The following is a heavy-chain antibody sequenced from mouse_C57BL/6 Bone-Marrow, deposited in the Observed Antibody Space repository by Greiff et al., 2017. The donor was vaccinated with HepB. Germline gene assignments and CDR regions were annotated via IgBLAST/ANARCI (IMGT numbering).Heavy chain of an antibody. Sequence: EVQLVESGGGLVKPGGSLKLSCAASGFTFSSYAMSWVRQTPEKRLEWVATISDGGSYTYYPDDVKGRFTISRDNAKNNLYLQRSHLKSEYTAMYYCARERTGASDYWGQGTTLTVSS. CDR1: GFTFSSYA. D-gene: IGHD4-1*01. J-gene: IGHJ2*01. CDR2: ISDGGSYT. V-gene: IGHV5-4*01. CDR3: ARERTGASDY.